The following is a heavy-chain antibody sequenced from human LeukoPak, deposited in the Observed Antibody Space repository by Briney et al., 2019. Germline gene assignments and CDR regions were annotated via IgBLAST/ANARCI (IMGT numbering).Heavy chain of an antibody. CDR2: IYYSGST. J-gene: IGHJ4*02. D-gene: IGHD3-16*02. CDR3: ARAPLGMGELSLYAY. CDR1: GGSFSSYY. V-gene: IGHV4-39*07. Sequence: SETLSLTCAVYGGSFSSYYWGWIRQPPGKGLEWIGSIYYSGSTYYNPSLKSRVTISVDTSKNQFSLKLSSVTAADTAVYYCARAPLGMGELSLYAYWGQGTLVTVSS.